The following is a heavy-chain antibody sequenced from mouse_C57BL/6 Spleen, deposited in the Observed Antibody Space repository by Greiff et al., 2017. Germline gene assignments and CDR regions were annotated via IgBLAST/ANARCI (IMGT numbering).Heavy chain of an antibody. D-gene: IGHD1-1*01. CDR2: IYPRDGST. CDR3: ARSDYGSSYEYYFDY. V-gene: IGHV1-85*01. Sequence: VQLQQSGPELVKPGASVKLSCKASGYTFTSYDINWVKQRPGQGLEWIGWIYPRDGSTKYNEKFKGKATLTVDTSSSTAYMELHSLTSEDSAVYFGARSDYGSSYEYYFDYWGQGTTLTVSS. CDR1: GYTFTSYD. J-gene: IGHJ2*01.